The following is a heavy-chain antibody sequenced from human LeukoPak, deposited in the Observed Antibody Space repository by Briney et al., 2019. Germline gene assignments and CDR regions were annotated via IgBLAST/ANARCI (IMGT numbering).Heavy chain of an antibody. Sequence: GGSLRLSCAASGFTVRSNHMSWGRQVPGKGLEGVSVISNGGGTNYIDSVKGRFTISRDNSKNTQYLQMNSLRAEDTAVYYCTLVRGFKSPLDCWGQGTLVTVSS. CDR3: TLVRGFKSPLDC. V-gene: IGHV3-53*01. J-gene: IGHJ4*02. D-gene: IGHD2-8*02. CDR1: GFTVRSNH. CDR2: ISNGGGT.